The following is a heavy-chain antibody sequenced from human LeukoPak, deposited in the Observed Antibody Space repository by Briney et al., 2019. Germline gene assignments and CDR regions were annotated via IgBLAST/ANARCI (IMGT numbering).Heavy chain of an antibody. D-gene: IGHD5-18*01. CDR2: IYYSGST. CDR3: ARDPLGTAMDPFFDY. Sequence: SETLSLTCTVSGGSISSYYWSWIRQPPGKGLEWIGYIYYSGSTNYNPSLKSRVTISVDTSKNQFSLKLSSVTAADTAVYYCARDPLGTAMDPFFDYWGQGTLVTVSS. V-gene: IGHV4-59*01. CDR1: GGSISSYY. J-gene: IGHJ4*02.